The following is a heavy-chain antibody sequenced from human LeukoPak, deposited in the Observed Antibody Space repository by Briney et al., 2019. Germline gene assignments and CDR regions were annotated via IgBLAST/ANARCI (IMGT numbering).Heavy chain of an antibody. J-gene: IGHJ4*02. D-gene: IGHD4-17*01. CDR2: IKPNCGRT. V-gene: IGHV1-2*02. CDR1: GYTLTGYY. Sequence: ASVKVSCKASGYTLTGYYMDWERHAPGQGLEGRGGIKPNCGRTNNAQKAQCRVPKTRQPPISTAYLAPSRLRSDATAVYYCAVPYGDPVDYWGQGNLVTVSS. CDR3: AVPYGDPVDY.